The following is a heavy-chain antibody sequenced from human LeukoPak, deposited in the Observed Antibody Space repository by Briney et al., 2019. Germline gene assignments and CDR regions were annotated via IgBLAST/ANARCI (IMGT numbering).Heavy chain of an antibody. J-gene: IGHJ5*02. V-gene: IGHV4-34*01. Sequence: PSETLSLTCAVYGGSFSGYYWSWIRQPPGKGLEWIGEINHSGSTNYNPSLKSRVTISVDTSKNQFSLKLSSVTAADTAVYYCARGIVVVPAAVRKPYNWFDPWGQGTLVTVSS. D-gene: IGHD2-2*02. CDR3: ARGIVVVPAAVRKPYNWFDP. CDR1: GGSFSGYY. CDR2: INHSGST.